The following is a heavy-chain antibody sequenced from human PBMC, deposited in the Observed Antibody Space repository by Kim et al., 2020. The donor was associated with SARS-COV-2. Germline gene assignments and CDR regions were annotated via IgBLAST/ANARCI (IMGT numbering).Heavy chain of an antibody. CDR3: ARDLEVVTAIRGYYYYGMDG. Sequence: SETLSLTCTVSGGSISSYYWSWIRQPPGKGLEWIGYIYYSGSTNYNPSLKSRVTISVDTSKNQFSLKLSSVTAADTAVYYCARDLEVVTAIRGYYYYGMDGWGRGTTLTVSS. J-gene: IGHJ6*02. CDR1: GGSISSYY. D-gene: IGHD2-21*02. V-gene: IGHV4-59*13. CDR2: IYYSGST.